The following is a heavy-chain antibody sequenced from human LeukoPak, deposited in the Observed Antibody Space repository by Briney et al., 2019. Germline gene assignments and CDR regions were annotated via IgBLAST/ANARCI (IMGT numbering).Heavy chain of an antibody. J-gene: IGHJ5*02. V-gene: IGHV1-69*13. D-gene: IGHD2-2*02. CDR1: GGTFGSYA. CDR3: ARADAAIPNWFDP. Sequence: GASVKVSCKASGGTFGSYAISRVRQAPGQGLEWMGGIIPIFGTANYAQKFQGRVTITADESTSTAYMELSSLRSEDTAVYYCARADAAIPNWFDPWGQGTLVTVSS. CDR2: IIPIFGTA.